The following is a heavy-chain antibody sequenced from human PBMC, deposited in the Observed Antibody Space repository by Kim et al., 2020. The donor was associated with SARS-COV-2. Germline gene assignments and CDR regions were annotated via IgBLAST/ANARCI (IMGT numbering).Heavy chain of an antibody. CDR1: GFTFSRYW. CDR2: IKGDGSST. D-gene: IGHD5-12*01. V-gene: IGHV3-74*01. J-gene: IGHJ3*02. Sequence: GGSLRLSCAASGFTFSRYWMHWVRQAPGKGLVWVSRIKGDGSSTSYADSVKGRFTISRDNAKNTLYLQMNSLRAEYTAVYYCARDGGGLRPDIWGQGTMVTVSS. CDR3: ARDGGGLRPDI.